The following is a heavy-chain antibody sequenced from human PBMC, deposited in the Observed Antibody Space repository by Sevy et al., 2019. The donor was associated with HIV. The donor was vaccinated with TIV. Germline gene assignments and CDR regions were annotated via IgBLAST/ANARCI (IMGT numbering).Heavy chain of an antibody. Sequence: ASVKVSCKASGYTFTGYYIHWVRQAPGQRLEWMGWISPNIGDTNYEQNFQGRVTMTRDTSINTVYMDLRRLKSDDTAVYYCATTTLGYSYDSFPDTFDIWGQGTMVTVSS. D-gene: IGHD5-18*01. J-gene: IGHJ3*02. CDR1: GYTFTGYY. CDR2: ISPNIGDT. CDR3: ATTTLGYSYDSFPDTFDI. V-gene: IGHV1-2*02.